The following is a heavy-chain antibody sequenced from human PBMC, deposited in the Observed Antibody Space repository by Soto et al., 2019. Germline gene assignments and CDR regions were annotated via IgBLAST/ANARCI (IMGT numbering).Heavy chain of an antibody. CDR1: GGSISSYY. V-gene: IGHV4-4*07. J-gene: IGHJ5*02. CDR3: ARDEGVYYDSTNWFDP. D-gene: IGHD3-22*01. CDR2: IYTSGST. Sequence: SETLSLTCTVSGGSISSYYWSWIRQPAGKGLEWIGRIYTSGSTNYNPSLKSRVTMSVDTSKNQFSLKLSSVTAADTVVYYCARDEGVYYDSTNWFDPWGPGTLVTVSS.